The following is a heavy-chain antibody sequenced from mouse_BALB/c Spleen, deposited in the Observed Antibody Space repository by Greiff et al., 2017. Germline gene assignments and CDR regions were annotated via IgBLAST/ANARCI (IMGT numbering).Heavy chain of an antibody. J-gene: IGHJ4*01. D-gene: IGHD2-1*01. V-gene: IGHV1-55*01. CDR1: GYNFTSYW. Sequence: VQLQQPGAELVKPGTSVKLSCKASGYNFTSYWINWVKLRPGQGLEWIGDIYPGSGSTNYNEKFKSKATLTVDTSSSTAYMQLSSLASEDSALYYCARREGNSYAMDYWGQGTSVTVSS. CDR3: ARREGNSYAMDY. CDR2: IYPGSGST.